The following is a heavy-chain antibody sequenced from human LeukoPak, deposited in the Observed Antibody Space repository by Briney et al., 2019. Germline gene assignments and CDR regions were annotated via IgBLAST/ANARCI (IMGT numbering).Heavy chain of an antibody. CDR2: ISAYNGNT. CDR1: GYTFTSYA. Sequence: ASVKVSCKASGYTFTSYAMNWVRQAPGQGLEWMGWISAYNGNTNYAQKLQGRVTMTTDTSTSTAYMELRSLRSDDTAVYYCAREGRREDFDYWGQGTLVTVSS. CDR3: AREGRREDFDY. V-gene: IGHV1-18*01. J-gene: IGHJ4*02.